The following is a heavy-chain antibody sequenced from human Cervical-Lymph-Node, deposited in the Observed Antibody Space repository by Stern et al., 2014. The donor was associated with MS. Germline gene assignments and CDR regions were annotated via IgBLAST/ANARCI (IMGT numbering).Heavy chain of an antibody. Sequence: VQLVESGTEVKKPGASVKVSCKASGYTLTIYYIHWVRQAPGQGLEWMGVNNPRGGRTTYAQKFQGRVTMTRDTSTSTAYMELSSLRSDDTAVYYCASEGEVDGGDVWGQGTTVTVFS. V-gene: IGHV1-46*01. CDR2: NNPRGGRT. D-gene: IGHD2-15*01. J-gene: IGHJ6*02. CDR1: GYTLTIYY. CDR3: ASEGEVDGGDV.